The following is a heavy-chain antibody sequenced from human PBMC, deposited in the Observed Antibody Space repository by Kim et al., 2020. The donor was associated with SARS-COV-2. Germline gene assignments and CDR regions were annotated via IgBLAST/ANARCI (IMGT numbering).Heavy chain of an antibody. D-gene: IGHD3-9*01. CDR1: GFSFSSYA. CDR3: AKDRDWFGHWFDH. Sequence: GGSLRLSCAASGFSFSSYAMTWVRQAPGKGLEWVSAISDSGGNTYYADSVKGRFTISRDNSKNTLYLQMSSLRAEDTALYYCAKDRDWFGHWFDHWGQGTLVTVSS. J-gene: IGHJ5*02. V-gene: IGHV3-23*01. CDR2: ISDSGGNT.